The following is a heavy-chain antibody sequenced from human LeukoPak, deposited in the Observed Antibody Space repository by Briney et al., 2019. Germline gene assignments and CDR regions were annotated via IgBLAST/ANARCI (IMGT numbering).Heavy chain of an antibody. CDR1: GFTFSAYW. V-gene: IGHV3-7*01. J-gene: IGHJ5*02. CDR3: ARGRGLTIFGVVSWFDP. Sequence: GGSLRLSCAASGFTFSAYWMTWVRQAPGKGLEWVANINEGGNVKFYVDSVKGRFTISRDNTKISLHLQMYSLRAEDTAVYYCARGRGLTIFGVVSWFDPWGQGTLVTVSS. CDR2: INEGGNVK. D-gene: IGHD3-3*01.